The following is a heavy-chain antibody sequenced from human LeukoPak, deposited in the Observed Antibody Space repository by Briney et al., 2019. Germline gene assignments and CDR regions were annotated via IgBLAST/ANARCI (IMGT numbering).Heavy chain of an antibody. D-gene: IGHD5-24*01. Sequence: PGGSLRLSCAASGFTFDDYAMHWVRQAPGKGLEWFSGINWNSGSIGYADSVRGRFTISRDNAKNSLDLQMNSLRAEDTALYYCAKSRGGGYNPRGDAFEIWGQGTMVTVSS. CDR3: AKSRGGGYNPRGDAFEI. CDR2: INWNSGSI. J-gene: IGHJ3*02. CDR1: GFTFDDYA. V-gene: IGHV3-9*01.